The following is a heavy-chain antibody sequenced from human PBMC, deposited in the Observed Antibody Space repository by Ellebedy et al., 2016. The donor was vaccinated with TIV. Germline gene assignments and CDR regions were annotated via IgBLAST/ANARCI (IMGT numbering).Heavy chain of an antibody. J-gene: IGHJ3*02. Sequence: FGPTLVKPTQTLTLTCTFSGFSLSTGGVAVGWIRQPPGKALEWLALNYGNDDKLYSTSLKTRLTISKDTSKNQVVLTMTVMDPVDTATYYCARISRDAFDIWGQGTMVTVSS. D-gene: IGHD3-3*01. CDR3: ARISRDAFDI. V-gene: IGHV2-5*01. CDR1: GFSLSTGGVA. CDR2: NYGNDDK.